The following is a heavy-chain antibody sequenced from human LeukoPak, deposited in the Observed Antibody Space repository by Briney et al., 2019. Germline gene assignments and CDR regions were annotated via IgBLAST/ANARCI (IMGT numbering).Heavy chain of an antibody. CDR2: ISSSGSTI. CDR1: RFTFSDYY. D-gene: IGHD2-15*01. J-gene: IGHJ4*02. V-gene: IGHV3-11*04. Sequence: GGSLRLPCAASRFTFSDYYMSWIRQAPGKGLEWVSYISSSGSTIYYADSVKGRFTISRDNAKNSLYLQMNSLRAEDTAVYYCAGEVRDCSGGSCYHTDDYWGQGTLVTVSS. CDR3: AGEVRDCSGGSCYHTDDY.